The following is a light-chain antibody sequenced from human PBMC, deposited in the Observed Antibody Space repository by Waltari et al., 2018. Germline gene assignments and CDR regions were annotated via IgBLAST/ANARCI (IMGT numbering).Light chain of an antibody. CDR2: DAS. CDR3: QHLNFYPLT. J-gene: IGKJ4*01. CDR1: QGISRF. Sequence: DIQLTQSPPFLSASVGDRVTMTCRASQGISRFLAWYQQKPGKAPNLLIYDASTLQIGVPARFSGGGAGTEFTLTITSVQPEDFATYYCQHLNFYPLTFGGGTKVEIK. V-gene: IGKV1-9*01.